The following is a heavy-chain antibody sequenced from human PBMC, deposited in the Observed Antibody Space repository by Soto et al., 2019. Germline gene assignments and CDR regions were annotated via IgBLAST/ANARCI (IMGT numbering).Heavy chain of an antibody. D-gene: IGHD3-3*01. CDR3: ARDRGSDFWSGTFP. Sequence: EVQLVESGGGLVQPGGSLRPSCAASGFTFSNYYMHWVRQAPGKGLVWVSRINSDGTYTDYADSVRGRFIISRDNAKDPLYLQMNSLRVEDTAMYSCARDRGSDFWSGTFPWGQGTLVAVSS. CDR1: GFTFSNYY. CDR2: INSDGTYT. J-gene: IGHJ5*02. V-gene: IGHV3-74*01.